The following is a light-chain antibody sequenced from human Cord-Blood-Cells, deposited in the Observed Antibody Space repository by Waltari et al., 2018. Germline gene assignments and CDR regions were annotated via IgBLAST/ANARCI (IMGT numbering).Light chain of an antibody. CDR1: QGISNH. J-gene: IGKJ3*01. Sequence: DIQMTQSPSSLYASVGDTATITCRASQGISNHLAWYQQKPGKVPKLRIYAASPLQSGFPSRFSGSGSGTDFTRTISSLQPEDVATYYWQKYNSAPFTCGPGTKVDIK. CDR2: AAS. V-gene: IGKV1-27*01. CDR3: QKYNSAPFT.